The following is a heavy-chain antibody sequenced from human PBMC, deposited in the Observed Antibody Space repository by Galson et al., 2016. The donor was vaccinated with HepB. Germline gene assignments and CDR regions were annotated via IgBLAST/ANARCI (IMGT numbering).Heavy chain of an antibody. J-gene: IGHJ5*02. CDR1: GGSFSGYF. Sequence: LSHTCTVYGGSFSGYFWGLIRQPPGKGLEWIGEINHSGITNYNPSLKSPVTTSLDTSKNHFSLILSTVTAADTAVFFCGRLPYSNDGWLDPWGPGTLVTVSS. V-gene: IGHV4-34*01. CDR3: GRLPYSNDGWLDP. D-gene: IGHD4-11*01. CDR2: INHSGIT.